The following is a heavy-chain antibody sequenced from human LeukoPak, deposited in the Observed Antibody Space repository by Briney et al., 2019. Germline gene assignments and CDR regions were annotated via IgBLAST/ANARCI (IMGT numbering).Heavy chain of an antibody. CDR3: ARHRWELLTFDAFDI. D-gene: IGHD1-26*01. V-gene: IGHV4-34*01. Sequence: PSETLSLTCAVYGGSFSGYYWSWIRQPPGKGLEWIGEINHSGSTNYNPSLKSRVTISVDTSKNQFSLKLSSVTAADTAVYYYARHRWELLTFDAFDIWGQGTMVTVSS. J-gene: IGHJ3*02. CDR2: INHSGST. CDR1: GGSFSGYY.